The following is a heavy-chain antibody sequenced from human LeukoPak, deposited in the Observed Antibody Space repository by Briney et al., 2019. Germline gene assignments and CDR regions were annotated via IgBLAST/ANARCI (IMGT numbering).Heavy chain of an antibody. CDR3: ARDSGGELRYFDWLLDPLVDYYMDV. V-gene: IGHV3-7*01. CDR2: IKEDGSEG. CDR1: GFTFSTYL. J-gene: IGHJ6*03. Sequence: GGSLRLSCATSGFTFSTYLMTWVRQAPGKGLESVATIKEDGSEGYYVDSVKGRFTISRDNAKNSVFLQMNNLRVEDTAMYYCARDSGGELRYFDWLLDPLVDYYMDVWGKGTTVTVSS. D-gene: IGHD3-9*01.